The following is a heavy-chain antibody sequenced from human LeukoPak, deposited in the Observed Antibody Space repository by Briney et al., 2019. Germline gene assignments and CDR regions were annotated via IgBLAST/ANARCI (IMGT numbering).Heavy chain of an antibody. J-gene: IGHJ4*02. CDR3: ARQTTVDQGYFDY. V-gene: IGHV3-53*01. D-gene: IGHD4-23*01. Sequence: PGGSLRLSCAASGFTFSSYWMSWVRQAPGKGLEWVSVIYSGGSTYYADSVKGRFTISRDNSKNTLYLQMNSLRAEDTAVYYCARQTTVDQGYFDYWGQGTLVTVSS. CDR1: GFTFSSYW. CDR2: IYSGGST.